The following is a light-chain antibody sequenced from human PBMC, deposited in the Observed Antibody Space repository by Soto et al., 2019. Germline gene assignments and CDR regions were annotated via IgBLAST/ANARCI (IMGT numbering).Light chain of an antibody. Sequence: EIVLAQSPATLSLSPGERATLSCRASQSVGNFLAWYQHRPGQAPRLLILNASTRATGIPPRFSGSGSGTDFTLTISRLEPEDFAVYYCQQYGSSLYTFGQGTKLEIK. CDR2: NAS. V-gene: IGKV3-11*01. CDR1: QSVGNF. CDR3: QQYGSSLYT. J-gene: IGKJ2*01.